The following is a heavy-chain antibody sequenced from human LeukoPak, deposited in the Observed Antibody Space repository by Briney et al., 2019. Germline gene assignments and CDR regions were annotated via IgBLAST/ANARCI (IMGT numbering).Heavy chain of an antibody. CDR3: ARKSASGNYPLDY. CDR2: IYPGGST. Sequence: GESLRLSCAASGFIVSNNHMSWVRQAPGKGLEWVSIIYPGGSTYYADSVKGRFTISRDNAKNTVFLQMSSLRAEDTALYYCARKSASGNYPLDYWGQGTLVTVSS. CDR1: GFIVSNNH. D-gene: IGHD3-10*01. V-gene: IGHV3-53*01. J-gene: IGHJ4*02.